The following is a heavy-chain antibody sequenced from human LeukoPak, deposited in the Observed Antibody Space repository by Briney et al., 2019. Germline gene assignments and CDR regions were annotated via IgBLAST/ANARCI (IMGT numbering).Heavy chain of an antibody. CDR3: AKDTAYYYDSSAFWFDY. CDR1: GFTFDDYA. J-gene: IGHJ4*02. D-gene: IGHD3-22*01. CDR2: ISWNSGSI. V-gene: IGHV3-9*03. Sequence: GGSLRLSCAASGFTFDDYAMHWVRQAPGKGLEWVSGISWNSGSIGYADSVKGRFTISRDNAKNSLYLQMNSLRAEDMALYYCAKDTAYYYDSSAFWFDYWGQGTLVTVSS.